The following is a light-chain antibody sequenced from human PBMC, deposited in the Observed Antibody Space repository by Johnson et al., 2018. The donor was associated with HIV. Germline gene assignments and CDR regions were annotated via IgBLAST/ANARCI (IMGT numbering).Light chain of an antibody. V-gene: IGLV1-51*02. J-gene: IGLJ1*01. CDR2: ENN. CDR3: GTWDSSLSSYV. Sequence: QSVLTQPPSASGTPGQRVTISCSGSSSNIGSKTVKWYQQLPGTAPKLLIYENNKRPSGIPARFSGSKSGPSATLGFTVLQTGDEAHYYCGTWDSSLSSYVFGTGTKVTVL. CDR1: SSNIGSKT.